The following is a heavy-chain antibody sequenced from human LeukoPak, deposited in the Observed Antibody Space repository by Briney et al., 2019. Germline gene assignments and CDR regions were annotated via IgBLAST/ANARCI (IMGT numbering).Heavy chain of an antibody. CDR1: GGSISSYY. Sequence: SETLSLTCTVSGGSISSYYWSWIRQPAGKGLEWIGRIYTSGSTNYNPSLKSRVTMSVDTSKNQFSLKLSSVTAADTAVYYCARDYDSYYDSSGYFLDYWGQGTLVTVSS. CDR3: ARDYDSYYDSSGYFLDY. V-gene: IGHV4-4*07. D-gene: IGHD3-22*01. CDR2: IYTSGST. J-gene: IGHJ4*02.